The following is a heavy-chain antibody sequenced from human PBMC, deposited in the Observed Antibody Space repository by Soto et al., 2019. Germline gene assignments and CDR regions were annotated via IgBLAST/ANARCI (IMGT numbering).Heavy chain of an antibody. V-gene: IGHV3-23*01. CDR1: GFTFSSYA. CDR2: ISSSSGST. CDR3: ARDSTGSSWYKWFDP. Sequence: HPGGSLRLSCAASGFTFSSYAMSWVRQAPGKGLEWVSSISSSSGSTYYADSVKGRFTISRDNAKNSLYLQMNSLRAEDTAVYYCARDSTGSSWYKWFDPWGQGTLVTVSS. D-gene: IGHD6-13*01. J-gene: IGHJ5*02.